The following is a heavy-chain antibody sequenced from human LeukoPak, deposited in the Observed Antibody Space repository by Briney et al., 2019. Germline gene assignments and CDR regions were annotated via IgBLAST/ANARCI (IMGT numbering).Heavy chain of an antibody. D-gene: IGHD3-22*01. CDR1: GYTFTGYY. CDR3: ARERGYSSGYYHEPNNWFDP. V-gene: IGHV1-2*02. J-gene: IGHJ5*02. Sequence: GASVKVSCKASGYTFTGYYMHWVRQAPGQGLEWMGWINPNSGGTNYAQKFQGRVTMTRDTSISTAYMELSRLRSDDTAVYYCARERGYSSGYYHEPNNWFDPWGQGTLVTVSS. CDR2: INPNSGGT.